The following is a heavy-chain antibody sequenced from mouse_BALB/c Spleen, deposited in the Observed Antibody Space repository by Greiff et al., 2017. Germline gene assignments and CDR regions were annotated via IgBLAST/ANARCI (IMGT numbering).Heavy chain of an antibody. CDR2: INPGSGGT. J-gene: IGHJ3*01. V-gene: IGHV1-54*01. CDR1: GYAFTNYL. D-gene: IGHD1-1*01. Sequence: VQLQESGAELVRPGTSVKVSCKASGYAFTNYLIEWVKQRPGQGLEWIGVINPGSGGTNYNEKFKGKATLTADKSSSTAYMQLSSLTSDDSAVYFCARNYGSSYVIAWFAYWGQGTLGTVSA. CDR3: ARNYGSSYVIAWFAY.